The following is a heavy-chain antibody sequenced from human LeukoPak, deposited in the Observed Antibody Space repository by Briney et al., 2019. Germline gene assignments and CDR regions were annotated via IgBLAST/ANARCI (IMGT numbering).Heavy chain of an antibody. CDR3: AKVKADSGRFFFDF. V-gene: IGHV4-59*03. Sequence: PSETLSLTCIASGVSISTYYWSWIRQPPGKGLEWLGYIYYTGSTNYNPSLKSRVTISLDTSKNQFSLRLSSVTAADTAVYYCAKVKADSGRFFFDFWGQGTLVTVSS. CDR1: GVSISTYY. CDR2: IYYTGST. D-gene: IGHD1-26*01. J-gene: IGHJ4*02.